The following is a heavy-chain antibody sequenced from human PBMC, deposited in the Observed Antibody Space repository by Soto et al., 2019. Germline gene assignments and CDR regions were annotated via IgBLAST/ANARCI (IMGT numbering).Heavy chain of an antibody. Sequence: GESLKISCKGSGYKFIDYWIGWVRQMPGKGLEWMGMIYPGDSDIRYSPSFQGQVTISADKSISTAYLQWSSLKASDTAMYYCARQPSNGQWFLWGHGTTVTVSS. CDR2: IYPGDSDI. J-gene: IGHJ6*02. CDR3: ARQPSNGQWFL. V-gene: IGHV5-51*01. CDR1: GYKFIDYW. D-gene: IGHD3-22*01.